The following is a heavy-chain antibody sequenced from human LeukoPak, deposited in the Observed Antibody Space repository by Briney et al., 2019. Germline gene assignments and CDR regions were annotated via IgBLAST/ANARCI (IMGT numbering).Heavy chain of an antibody. CDR2: IYHSGST. D-gene: IGHD3-22*01. Sequence: PSETLSLTCTVSGYSISSGYYWGWIRQPPGKGLEWIGSIYHSGSTYYNPSLKSRVTISVDTSKNQFSLKLSSVTAADTAVYYCARLWSYYYDSSGYWYWGQGTLVTVSS. CDR3: ARLWSYYYDSSGYWY. J-gene: IGHJ4*02. V-gene: IGHV4-38-2*02. CDR1: GYSISSGYY.